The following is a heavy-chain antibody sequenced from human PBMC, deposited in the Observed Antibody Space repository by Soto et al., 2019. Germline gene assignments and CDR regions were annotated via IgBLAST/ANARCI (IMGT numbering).Heavy chain of an antibody. J-gene: IGHJ4*02. Sequence: GGSLRLSCAASGFTFSSYSMNWVRQAPGKGLEWVSSISSSSSYIYYADSVKGRFTISRDNAKNSLYLQMNSLRAEDTAVYYCARDQVLRYFDWVNPPKMELDYWGQGTLVTVS. CDR3: ARDQVLRYFDWVNPPKMELDY. CDR1: GFTFSSYS. D-gene: IGHD3-9*01. CDR2: ISSSSSYI. V-gene: IGHV3-21*01.